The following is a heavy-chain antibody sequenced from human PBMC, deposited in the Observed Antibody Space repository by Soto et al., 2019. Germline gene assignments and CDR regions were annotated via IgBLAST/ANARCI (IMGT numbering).Heavy chain of an antibody. D-gene: IGHD3-10*01. CDR2: ISYDGSNK. CDR1: GFTFSSYG. CDR3: AKDGYYYGHDAFDI. J-gene: IGHJ3*02. Sequence: QVQLVESGGGVVQPGRSLRLSCAASGFTFSSYGMHWVRQAPGKGLEWVAVISYDGSNKYYADSVKGRFTISRDNSKNTLYLKMNSLRAEDTAVYYCAKDGYYYGHDAFDIWGQGTMVTVSS. V-gene: IGHV3-30*18.